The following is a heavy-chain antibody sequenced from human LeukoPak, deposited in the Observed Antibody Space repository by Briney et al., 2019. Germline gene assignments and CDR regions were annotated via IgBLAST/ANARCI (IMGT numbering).Heavy chain of an antibody. J-gene: IGHJ4*02. V-gene: IGHV3-30-3*01. Sequence: PGGSLRLSCAASGFTFSSYRMNWVRQAPGKGLEWVAVISYDGSNKYYADSVKGRFTISRDNSKNTLYLQMNSLRAEDTAVYYCAREDRGRRIAVAGTNYFDYWGQGTLVTVSS. CDR2: ISYDGSNK. CDR3: AREDRGRRIAVAGTNYFDY. D-gene: IGHD6-19*01. CDR1: GFTFSSYR.